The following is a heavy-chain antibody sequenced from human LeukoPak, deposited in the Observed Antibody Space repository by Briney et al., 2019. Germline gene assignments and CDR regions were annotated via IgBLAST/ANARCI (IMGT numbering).Heavy chain of an antibody. Sequence: GGSLRLSCAASGFTFSSSGMHWVRQAPGKGLEWVAFIRYDGTSKYYADSVKGRFTISRDNSKNTVYLQVHNLRGEDTAVYYCATETPDTSGSKLDYWGQGTLVTVSS. J-gene: IGHJ4*02. V-gene: IGHV3-30*02. D-gene: IGHD3-22*01. CDR3: ATETPDTSGSKLDY. CDR2: IRYDGTSK. CDR1: GFTFSSSG.